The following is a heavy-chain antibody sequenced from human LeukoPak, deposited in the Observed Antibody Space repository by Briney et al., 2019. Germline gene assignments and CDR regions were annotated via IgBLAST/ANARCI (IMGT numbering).Heavy chain of an antibody. CDR1: GFTFSSYA. V-gene: IGHV3-23*01. J-gene: IGHJ6*02. CDR3: AKTRAPEYYYYGMDV. D-gene: IGHD3-10*01. CDR2: ISGSGGST. Sequence: GGSLRLSCAPSGFTFSSYAMSWVRQAPGKGLEWVSAISGSGGSTYYADSVKGRFTISRDNSKNTLYLQMNSLRAEDTAVYYCAKTRAPEYYYYGMDVWGQGTTVTVSS.